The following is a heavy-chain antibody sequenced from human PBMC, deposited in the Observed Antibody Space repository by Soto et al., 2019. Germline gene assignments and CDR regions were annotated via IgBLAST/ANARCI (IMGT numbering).Heavy chain of an antibody. CDR3: ARDPGYRSGNT. D-gene: IGHD5-18*01. Sequence: SETLSLTCTVSGGSISSYYWSWIRQPPGKGLEWIGYIYYSGSTNYNPSLKSRVTISVDTCKNQFSLKLSSVTAAATAVYYWARDPGYRSGNTWGEGTVVTLSS. CDR2: IYYSGST. CDR1: GGSISSYY. J-gene: IGHJ5*02. V-gene: IGHV4-59*01.